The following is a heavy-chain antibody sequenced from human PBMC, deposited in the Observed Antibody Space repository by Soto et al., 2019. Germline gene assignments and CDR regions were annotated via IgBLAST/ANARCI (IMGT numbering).Heavy chain of an antibody. CDR1: GFTFSSYA. J-gene: IGHJ5*02. V-gene: IGHV3-30-3*01. Sequence: QVQLVESGGGVVQPGRSLRLSCAASGFTFSSYAMHWVRQAPGKGLEWVAVISYDGSNKYYADSVKGRFTISRDNSKNTLYLQMTSLRAEDTAVYYCARDLAAAAEPYNWFDPWGQGTLVTVSS. D-gene: IGHD2-15*01. CDR2: ISYDGSNK. CDR3: ARDLAAAAEPYNWFDP.